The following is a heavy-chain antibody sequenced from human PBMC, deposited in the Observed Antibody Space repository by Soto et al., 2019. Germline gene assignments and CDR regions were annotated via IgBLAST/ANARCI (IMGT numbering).Heavy chain of an antibody. V-gene: IGHV2-70*01. Sequence: SGPTLVNPTQTLTLTCTFSGFSLSTSGMCVSWIRQPPGKALEWLALIDWDDDKYYSTSLKTRLTISKDTSKNQVVLTMTNMDPVDTATYYCARVYGPHSYYGMDVWGQGTTVTVSS. J-gene: IGHJ6*02. D-gene: IGHD3-10*01. CDR2: IDWDDDK. CDR1: GFSLSTSGMC. CDR3: ARVYGPHSYYGMDV.